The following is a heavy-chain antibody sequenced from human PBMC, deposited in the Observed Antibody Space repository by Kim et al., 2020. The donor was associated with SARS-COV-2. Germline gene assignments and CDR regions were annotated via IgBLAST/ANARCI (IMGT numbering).Heavy chain of an antibody. CDR2: INSRGDYI. V-gene: IGHV3-21*01. J-gene: IGHJ5*02. CDR3: AREGAYVILTAYYNVIT. D-gene: IGHD3-9*01. Sequence: GGSLRLSCAASGFTFSTYSMNWVRQAPGKGLEWVSSINSRGDYIYYADSVKGRFTISRDNAKNSLYLQMNSLRAEDTAVYYCAREGAYVILTAYYNVITWGQGTLVTVSS. CDR1: GFTFSTYS.